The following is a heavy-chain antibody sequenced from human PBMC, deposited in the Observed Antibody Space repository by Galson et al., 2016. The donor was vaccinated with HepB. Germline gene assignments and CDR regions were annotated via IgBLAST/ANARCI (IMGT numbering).Heavy chain of an antibody. V-gene: IGHV3-30*18. J-gene: IGHJ6*04. CDR2: TSYDGVNQ. D-gene: IGHD3-3*01. CDR3: AKDDLYYDFWRGGCHYYGMDV. CDR1: GFPFSSFG. Sequence: SLRLSCAASGFPFSSFGMHWVRQAPGKGLEWVAVTSYDGVNQYYADSVKGRFTISRDNSKNTLYLQLNSLRAEDTAVYYCAKDDLYYDFWRGGCHYYGMDVWGKGTTVTVSS.